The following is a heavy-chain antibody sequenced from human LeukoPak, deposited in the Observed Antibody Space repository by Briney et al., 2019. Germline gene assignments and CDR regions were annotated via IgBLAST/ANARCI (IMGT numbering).Heavy chain of an antibody. J-gene: IGHJ4*02. Sequence: SETLSLTCAVYGGSFSGYYWSWIRQPPGKGLEWIGEINHSGSTNYNPSLKSRVTISVDTSKNQFSLKLSSVTAADTAVYYCARPNARIREYSYGLRGYFDYWGQGTLVTVSS. CDR2: INHSGST. CDR3: ARPNARIREYSYGLRGYFDY. D-gene: IGHD5-18*01. CDR1: GGSFSGYY. V-gene: IGHV4-34*01.